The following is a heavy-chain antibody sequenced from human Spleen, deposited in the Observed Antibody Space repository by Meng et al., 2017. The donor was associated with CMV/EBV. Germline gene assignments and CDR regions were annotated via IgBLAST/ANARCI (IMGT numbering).Heavy chain of an antibody. Sequence: GESLKISCAASGFTFSNAWMSWVRQAPGKGLEWVGRIKSKTDGGTTDYAAPVKGRFTISRDDSKNTLYLQLNSLRAEDTAVYFCAKAYSSSWYRENYDYWGQGTLVTVSS. CDR3: AKAYSSSWYRENYDY. CDR2: IKSKTDGGTT. CDR1: GFTFSNAW. J-gene: IGHJ4*02. V-gene: IGHV3-15*01. D-gene: IGHD6-13*01.